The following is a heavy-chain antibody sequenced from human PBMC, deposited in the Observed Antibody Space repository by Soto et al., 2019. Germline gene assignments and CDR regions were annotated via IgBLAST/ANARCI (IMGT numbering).Heavy chain of an antibody. J-gene: IGHJ6*02. CDR1: GYTFTSYG. CDR3: TRADNPTPHDFWSGYDSSRGYYYYGMDV. D-gene: IGHD3-3*01. CDR2: ISAYNGNT. V-gene: IGHV1-18*01. Sequence: ASVKVSCKASGYTFTSYGISWVRQAPGQGLEWMGWISAYNGNTNYAQKLQGRVTMTTDTSTSTAYMELRSLRSDDTAVYYCTRADNPTPHDFWSGYDSSRGYYYYGMDVWGQGTTVTVSS.